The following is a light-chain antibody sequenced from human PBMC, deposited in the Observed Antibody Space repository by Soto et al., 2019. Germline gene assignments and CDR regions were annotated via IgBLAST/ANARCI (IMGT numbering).Light chain of an antibody. Sequence: DIPMTQSPSSLSASVGDRVTITCQASQDISHYLNWYQQKPGKAPKLLIYDASNLERGVPSKFSGSGSGTDFIFTISSLQPEDIATYYCQQFNNLPWTFGQGTKVEIE. V-gene: IGKV1-33*01. CDR3: QQFNNLPWT. CDR1: QDISHY. J-gene: IGKJ1*01. CDR2: DAS.